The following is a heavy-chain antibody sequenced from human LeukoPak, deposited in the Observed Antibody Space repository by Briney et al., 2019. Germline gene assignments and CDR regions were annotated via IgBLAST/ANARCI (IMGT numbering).Heavy chain of an antibody. CDR1: GFTFSSFG. J-gene: IGHJ4*02. CDR2: IRYDGSTK. Sequence: GGSLRLSCAASGFTFSSFGMHWVRQRPGKGLESVAFIRYDGSTKYYADSVKGRFTISRDNAKNPVYLQMSSLRPQDTALYHCAKIRRIATDSSDSFDSCGQRTLVTVSS. D-gene: IGHD3-22*01. V-gene: IGHV3-30*02. CDR3: AKIRRIATDSSDSFDS.